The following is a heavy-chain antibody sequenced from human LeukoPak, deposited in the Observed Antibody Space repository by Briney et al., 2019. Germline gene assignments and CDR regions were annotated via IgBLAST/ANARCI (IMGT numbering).Heavy chain of an antibody. CDR1: GGSISSYY. D-gene: IGHD6-19*01. J-gene: IGHJ3*02. CDR3: ARAVADAFDI. Sequence: PSETLSLTCTVSGGSISSYYWSWIRQPPGKGLEWIGYIYYSGSTNYNPSLKSRVTVSVDTSKNQFSLKLSSVTAADTAVYYCARAVADAFDIWGQGTMVTVSS. CDR2: IYYSGST. V-gene: IGHV4-59*08.